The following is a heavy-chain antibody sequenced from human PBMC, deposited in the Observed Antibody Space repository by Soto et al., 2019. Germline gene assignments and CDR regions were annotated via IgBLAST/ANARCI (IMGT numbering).Heavy chain of an antibody. CDR1: GCSICSVGYS. CDR2: IYHSGST. D-gene: IGHD3-3*01. CDR3: ARNRPFFGHTFDP. Sequence: PXSLTCSVSGCSICSVGYSWIWIRQPPGKGLEWIGYIYHSGSTYYNPSLKSRVTISVDRSKNQFSLKLSSVTAADTAVYYCARNRPFFGHTFDPWGQGTLVTVSS. V-gene: IGHV4-30-2*01. J-gene: IGHJ5*02.